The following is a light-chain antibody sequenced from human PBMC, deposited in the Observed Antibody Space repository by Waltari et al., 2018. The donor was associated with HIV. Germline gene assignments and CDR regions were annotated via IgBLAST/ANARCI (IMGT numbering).Light chain of an antibody. J-gene: IGKJ2*01. CDR3: QQSYSSSST. Sequence: DIQMTHSRSPLSAAVGARVTITCRASQSITTSLNWYQQKPGKAPNLLIYAASSLQSGVPSRFSGSGSGTDFTLTISSLQPEDFATYYCQQSYSSSSTFGQGTKLEIK. V-gene: IGKV1-39*01. CDR1: QSITTS. CDR2: AAS.